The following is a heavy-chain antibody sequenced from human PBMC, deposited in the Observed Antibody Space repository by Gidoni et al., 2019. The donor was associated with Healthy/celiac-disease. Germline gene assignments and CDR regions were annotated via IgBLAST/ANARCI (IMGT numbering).Heavy chain of an antibody. CDR1: GGTFSSYS. V-gene: IGHV1-69*01. CDR3: ARVNFTYYYDSSGWSNAFDI. Sequence: QVQLVQSGAEVKKPGSSVKVPCTASGGTFSSYSISWVRQAPGQGLEWMGGIIPIFGTANYAQKFQGRVTITADEATSTAYMELSSLRSEDTAVYYCARVNFTYYYDSSGWSNAFDIWGQGTMVTVSS. CDR2: IIPIFGTA. J-gene: IGHJ3*02. D-gene: IGHD3-22*01.